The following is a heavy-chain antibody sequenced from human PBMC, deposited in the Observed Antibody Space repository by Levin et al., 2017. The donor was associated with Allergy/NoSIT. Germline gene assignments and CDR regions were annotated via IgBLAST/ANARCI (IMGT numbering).Heavy chain of an antibody. CDR2: VTSSSSYT. Sequence: GGSLRLSCAASGFTFSKYSMNWVRQAPGKGLEWVSAVTSSSSYTYYADSVKGRFTISRDNAKNSLSRQMNSLRAEDTAVYYCARGDDYGDWDYWGQGTLVTVSS. CDR1: GFTFSKYS. CDR3: ARGDDYGDWDY. D-gene: IGHD4-17*01. V-gene: IGHV3-21*01. J-gene: IGHJ4*02.